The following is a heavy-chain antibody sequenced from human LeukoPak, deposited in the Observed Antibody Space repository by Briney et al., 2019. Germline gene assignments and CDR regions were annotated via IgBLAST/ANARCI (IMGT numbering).Heavy chain of an antibody. CDR1: GFTFSSYA. V-gene: IGHV3-23*01. CDR3: AQGLSSKPQYFQH. Sequence: PGGSLSLSCAASGFTFSSYAMRGVRQAPGRVVEWVLVISGRGGSTYYADSVRGRFTTARDNVKNTLYPQMNSLRAADTAVYYCAQGLSSKPQYFQHWGQGTLVTVSS. J-gene: IGHJ1*01. D-gene: IGHD6-13*01. CDR2: ISGRGGST.